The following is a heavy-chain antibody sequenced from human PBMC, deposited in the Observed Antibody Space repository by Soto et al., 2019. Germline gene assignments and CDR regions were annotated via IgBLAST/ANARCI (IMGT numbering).Heavy chain of an antibody. CDR1: GCSISSGGYS. J-gene: IGHJ5*02. Sequence: SEALSLPCSVTGCSISSGGYSWSWIRQPPGKGLEWIGYIYHSGSTYYNPSLKSRVTISVDRSKNQFSLKLSSVTAADTAVYYCARDSSSWNWFDPWGQGTLVT. V-gene: IGHV4-30-2*01. CDR2: IYHSGST. D-gene: IGHD6-13*01. CDR3: ARDSSSWNWFDP.